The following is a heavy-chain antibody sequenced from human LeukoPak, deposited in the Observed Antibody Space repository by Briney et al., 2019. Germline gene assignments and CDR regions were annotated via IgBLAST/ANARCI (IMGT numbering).Heavy chain of an antibody. D-gene: IGHD3-10*01. CDR2: IPYDGSNK. CDR3: AKDRFYGSGSYLPGVFDY. CDR1: AFTFSNYG. J-gene: IGHJ4*02. V-gene: IGHV3-30*02. Sequence: GGSLRLSCAASAFTFSNYGMHWVRQAPGKGLEWVAFIPYDGSNKYYVASVKGRFTISRDNTKNTLYLQMNSLRAEDTAVYYCAKDRFYGSGSYLPGVFDYWGQGTLVTVSS.